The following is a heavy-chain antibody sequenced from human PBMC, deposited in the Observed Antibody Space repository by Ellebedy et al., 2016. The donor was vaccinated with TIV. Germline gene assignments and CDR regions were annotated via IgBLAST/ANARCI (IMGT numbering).Heavy chain of an antibody. CDR3: ASEPIHYGLSYYYGMDV. CDR1: GFTVSSNY. V-gene: IGHV3-53*01. J-gene: IGHJ6*02. CDR2: IYSGGST. D-gene: IGHD4-17*01. Sequence: PGGSLRLSCAASGFTVSSNYMSWVRQAPGKGLEWVSVIYSGGSTYYADSVKGRFTISRDNSKNTLYLQMNSLRAEDTAVYYCASEPIHYGLSYYYGMDVWGQGTTVTVSS.